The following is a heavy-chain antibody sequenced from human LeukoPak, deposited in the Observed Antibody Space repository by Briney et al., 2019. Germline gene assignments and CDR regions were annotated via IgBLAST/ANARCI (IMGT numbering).Heavy chain of an antibody. CDR1: GGSISSSSYY. D-gene: IGHD6-19*01. Sequence: PSETLSLTCTVSGGSISSSSYYWDWIPQPPGKGLEWIGSIYYSGSTYYNPSLKSRVTISVDTSKNQFSLKLSSVTAADTAVYYCARRSYSSGWYYWGQGTLVTVSS. CDR3: ARRSYSSGWYY. CDR2: IYYSGST. J-gene: IGHJ4*02. V-gene: IGHV4-39*01.